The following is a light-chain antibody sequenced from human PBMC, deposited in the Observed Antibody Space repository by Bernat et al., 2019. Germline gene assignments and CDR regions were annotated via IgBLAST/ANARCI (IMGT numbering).Light chain of an antibody. J-gene: IGLJ3*02. V-gene: IGLV2-23*02. CDR2: EVN. Sequence: QSALTQTASVSGSPGQSITISCTGTSNDVGKYNLVSWYQQYPGKAPKVMIFEVNKRPSGVSIRFSDSKSGNTASLTISGLQAEDEADYHCCSYAGSSTLVFGGGTKLTVL. CDR1: SNDVGKYNL. CDR3: CSYAGSSTLV.